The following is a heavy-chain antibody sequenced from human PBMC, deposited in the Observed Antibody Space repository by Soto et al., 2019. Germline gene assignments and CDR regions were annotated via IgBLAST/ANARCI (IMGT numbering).Heavy chain of an antibody. D-gene: IGHD3-22*01. V-gene: IGHV1-69*02. J-gene: IGHJ4*02. CDR2: IIPILGIA. CDR1: GGTFSSYT. Sequence: QVQLVQSGAEVKKPGSSVKVSCKASGGTFSSYTISWVRQAPGQGLEWMGRIIPILGIANYAQKFQGRVTIXXDXSXXTAYMELSSLRSEDTAVYYCASPPTYYYDSSGYHYWGQGTLVTVSS. CDR3: ASPPTYYYDSSGYHY.